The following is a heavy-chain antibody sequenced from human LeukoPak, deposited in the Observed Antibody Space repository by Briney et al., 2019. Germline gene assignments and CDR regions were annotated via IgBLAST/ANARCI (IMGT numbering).Heavy chain of an antibody. CDR2: IIPIFGTA. Sequence: ASVKVSCKASGGTFSSYAISWVRQAPGQGLEWMGGIIPIFGTANYAQKFQGRVTITADESTSTAYMELSSLRSEDTAVYYCARDIDYYDSSGYYYYWGQGTLVTVSS. D-gene: IGHD3-22*01. CDR3: ARDIDYYDSSGYYYY. CDR1: GGTFSSYA. V-gene: IGHV1-69*13. J-gene: IGHJ4*02.